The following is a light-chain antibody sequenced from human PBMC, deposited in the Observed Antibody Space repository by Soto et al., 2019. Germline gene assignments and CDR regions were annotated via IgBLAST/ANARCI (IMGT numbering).Light chain of an antibody. V-gene: IGKV3-20*01. CDR1: QSVASRN. CDR3: QHFGNSLWT. Sequence: EIVLTHSPGTLSLSPGEIATLSCRASQSVASRNLAWYQQKSGQAPRLLIYGASSRAIHTPDRFSGSGSGTDFTLTISGLEPEDFAVYYCQHFGNSLWTFGQGTKVDIK. J-gene: IGKJ1*01. CDR2: GAS.